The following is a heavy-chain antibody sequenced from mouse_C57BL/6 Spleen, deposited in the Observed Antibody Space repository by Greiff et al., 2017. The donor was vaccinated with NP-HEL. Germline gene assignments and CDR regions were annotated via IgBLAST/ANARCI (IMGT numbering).Heavy chain of an antibody. CDR2: IRNKANGYTT. CDR1: GFTFTDYY. CDR3: ARYRGPFDY. J-gene: IGHJ2*01. Sequence: EVMLVESGGGLVQPGGSLSLSCAASGFTFTDYYMSWVRQPPGKALEWLGFIRNKANGYTTEYSASVKGRFTISRDNSQSILYLQMNALRAKDSATYYCARYRGPFDYWGKGTTLTVSS. V-gene: IGHV7-3*01.